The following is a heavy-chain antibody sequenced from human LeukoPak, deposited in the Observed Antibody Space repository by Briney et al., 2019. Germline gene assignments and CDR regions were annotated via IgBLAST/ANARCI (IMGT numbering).Heavy chain of an antibody. CDR2: INHSGST. CDR3: ARVRGYSGYDYGYIDY. CDR1: GGSFSGYY. Sequence: PSETLSLTCAVYGGSFSGYYWSWIRQPPGKGLEWIGEINHSGSTNYNPSLKSRVTISVDTSKNQFSLKLSSVTAADTAVYYCARVRGYSGYDYGYIDYWGQGTLVTVSS. J-gene: IGHJ4*02. D-gene: IGHD5-12*01. V-gene: IGHV4-34*01.